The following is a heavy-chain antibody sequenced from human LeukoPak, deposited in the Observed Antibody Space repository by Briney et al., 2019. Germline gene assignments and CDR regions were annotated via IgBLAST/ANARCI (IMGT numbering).Heavy chain of an antibody. CDR3: VRAGGPNIVVEVAATHFDY. D-gene: IGHD2-15*01. Sequence: PSETLSLTCTVSGGSNSSSSYYWGWIRQPPGKGLEWIGSIYYSGSTYYNPSLKSRVTISVDTSKNQFSLKLSSVTAADTAVYYCVRAGGPNIVVEVAATHFDYWGQGTLVTVSS. J-gene: IGHJ4*02. V-gene: IGHV4-39*07. CDR1: GGSNSSSSYY. CDR2: IYYSGST.